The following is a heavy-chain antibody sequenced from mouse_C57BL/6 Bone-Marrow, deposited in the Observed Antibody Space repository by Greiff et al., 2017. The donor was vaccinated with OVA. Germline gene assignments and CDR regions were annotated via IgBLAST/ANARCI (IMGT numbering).Heavy chain of an antibody. V-gene: IGHV1-26*01. CDR2: INPNNGGT. D-gene: IGHD1-1*01. J-gene: IGHJ4*01. CDR1: GYTFTDYY. Sequence: VQLQQSGPELVKPGASVKISCKASGYTFTDYYMNWVKQSHGKSLEWIGDINPNNGGTSYNQKFKGKATLTVDKSSSTAYMELRSLTSEDSAVYYCARAVGITAVVGIGYWGQGTSVTVSS. CDR3: ARAVGITAVVGIGY.